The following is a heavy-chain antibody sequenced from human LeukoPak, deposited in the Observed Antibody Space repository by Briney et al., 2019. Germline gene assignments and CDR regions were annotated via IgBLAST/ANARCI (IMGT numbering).Heavy chain of an antibody. V-gene: IGHV4-59*01. CDR2: IYHSGST. CDR3: ARGGAARLHFQN. D-gene: IGHD6-6*01. J-gene: IGHJ1*01. CDR1: GGSISTYY. Sequence: SESLSLTCTVSGGSISTYYWNWIRQPPGKGLEWIGYIYHSGSTNYNPSLQSRVTISVDTSKNQFSLNLNSVTAADTAVYYCARGGAARLHFQNWGQGTLVTVSS.